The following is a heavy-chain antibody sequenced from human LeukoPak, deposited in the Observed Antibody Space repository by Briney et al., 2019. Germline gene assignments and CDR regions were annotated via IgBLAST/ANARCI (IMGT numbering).Heavy chain of an antibody. J-gene: IGHJ4*02. D-gene: IGHD6-19*01. CDR2: IYSGGST. CDR3: ARAIGSGWYRHFDY. V-gene: IGHV3-53*01. CDR1: GFTVSSNY. Sequence: GGSLRLSCAASGFTVSSNYMSWVRQAPGKGLEWVSVIYSGGSTYYADSVKGRFTISRDNSKNTLYLQMNGLRAEDTAVYYCARAIGSGWYRHFDYWGQGTLVTVSS.